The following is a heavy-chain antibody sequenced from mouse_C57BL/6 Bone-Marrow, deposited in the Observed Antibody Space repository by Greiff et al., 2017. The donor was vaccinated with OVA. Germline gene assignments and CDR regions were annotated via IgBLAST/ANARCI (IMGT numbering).Heavy chain of an antibody. CDR2: INPNNGGT. V-gene: IGHV1-26*01. J-gene: IGHJ4*01. Sequence: VQLQQSGPELVKPGASVKISCKASGYTFTDYYMNWVKQSHGKSLEWIGDINPNNGGTSYNQKFKGKATLTVDKSSSTAYMELRSLTSEDSAVYYCAMGASNFYAMDYWGQGTSVTVSS. D-gene: IGHD2-5*01. CDR1: GYTFTDYY. CDR3: AMGASNFYAMDY.